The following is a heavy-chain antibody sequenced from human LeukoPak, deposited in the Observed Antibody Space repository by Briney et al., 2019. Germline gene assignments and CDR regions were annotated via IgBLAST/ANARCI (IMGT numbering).Heavy chain of an antibody. J-gene: IGHJ3*02. Sequence: PGGSLRLSCAAPGFSFRSYWMHWVRQAPGEGLGWVSLINSVGSHTSYADSVTGRFTISRDNAKNTPYLQMTSRRAEDTAVYYCARGGVSRGFVIWGHGAM. D-gene: IGHD3-3*01. CDR3: ARGGVSRGFVI. V-gene: IGHV3-74*01. CDR1: GFSFRSYW. CDR2: INSVGSHT.